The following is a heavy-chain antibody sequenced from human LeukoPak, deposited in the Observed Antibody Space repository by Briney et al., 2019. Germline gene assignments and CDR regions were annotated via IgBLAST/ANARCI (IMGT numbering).Heavy chain of an antibody. Sequence: SQTLSLTCTVSGGPLSIGGYYCGWVRQHPGKGLEWVGYIYYSGSTYYNPSLKSRVTISVDTSKNQFSLKLSSVTAADTAVYYCARESPDYWRAFDIWGQGTMVTVSS. V-gene: IGHV4-31*03. CDR1: GGPLSIGGYY. D-gene: IGHD3-3*01. CDR2: IYYSGST. CDR3: ARESPDYWRAFDI. J-gene: IGHJ3*02.